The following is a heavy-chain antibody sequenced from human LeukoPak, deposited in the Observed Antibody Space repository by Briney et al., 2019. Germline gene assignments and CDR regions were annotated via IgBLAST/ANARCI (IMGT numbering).Heavy chain of an antibody. CDR2: ISASSSTI. CDR1: GFTFSNAW. V-gene: IGHV3-48*01. D-gene: IGHD3-22*01. CDR3: ARGFHRYSYDSGAYSIY. J-gene: IGHJ4*02. Sequence: GGSLRLSCAASGFTFSNAWMNWVRQAPGKGLEWVSYISASSSTIYYADSVKGRFTISRDNAKNSLFLQMNSLRAEDTAVYYCARGFHRYSYDSGAYSIYWGQGTLVTVSS.